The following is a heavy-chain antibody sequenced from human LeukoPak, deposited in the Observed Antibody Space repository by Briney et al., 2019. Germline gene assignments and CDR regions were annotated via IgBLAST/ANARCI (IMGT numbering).Heavy chain of an antibody. D-gene: IGHD1-1*01. Sequence: GGSLRLSCVASGFTFSSEWMSWVRQAPGKGLECVTNINQDGGQKYYEDSVKGRFTVSRDNAKNSLYLHMNGLSADDTAIYYCARDHDGKDCWGQGTLVTVSS. CDR1: GFTFSSEW. J-gene: IGHJ4*02. CDR2: INQDGGQK. CDR3: ARDHDGKDC. V-gene: IGHV3-7*01.